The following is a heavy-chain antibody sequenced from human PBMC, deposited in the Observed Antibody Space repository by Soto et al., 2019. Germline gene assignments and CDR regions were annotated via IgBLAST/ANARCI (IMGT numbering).Heavy chain of an antibody. D-gene: IGHD3-16*01. CDR3: VKYTVTEDLGES. V-gene: IGHV3-23*01. CDR1: GCTFSSYA. J-gene: IGHJ5*02. Sequence: EVQLLESGGDVVRPGGSLRLSCAASGCTFSSYAMGWVRQAPGKWLEWVAGVSRAGTYTFYADSVRGRFSISRDNSRDTVDLYMNALRGDDTAVYFCVKYTVTEDLGESWGQGTLVSVSS. CDR2: VSRAGTYT.